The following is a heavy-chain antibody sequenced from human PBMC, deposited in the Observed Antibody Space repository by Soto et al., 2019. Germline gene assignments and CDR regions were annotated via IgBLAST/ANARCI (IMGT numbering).Heavy chain of an antibody. CDR2: IYWDDDK. CDR3: ALHYVSGNNYLWYFDL. V-gene: IGHV2-5*02. Sequence: QITLKESGPTLVKPTQTLTLTCTLSGFSLSSNGVGVGWIRQPPGKALEWLALIYWDDDKRYSPSRKSRPTIPQETSKNPVVLTLTNMEPVDTATYYFALHYVSGNNYLWYFDLCGRGTLVTVSS. CDR1: GFSLSSNGVG. J-gene: IGHJ2*01. D-gene: IGHD3-10*01.